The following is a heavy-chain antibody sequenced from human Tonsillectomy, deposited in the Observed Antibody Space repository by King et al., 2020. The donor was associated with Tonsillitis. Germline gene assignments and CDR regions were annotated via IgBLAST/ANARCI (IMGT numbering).Heavy chain of an antibody. V-gene: IGHV3-9*01. CDR3: AKSYYGSGSFYYYYYGMDV. CDR1: GFTFDDYA. CDR2: ISWNSGSI. J-gene: IGHJ6*02. D-gene: IGHD3-10*01. Sequence: VQLVESGGGLVQPGRSLRLSCAASGFTFDDYAMHWVRQAPGKGLEWVSGISWNSGSIGYADSVKGRFSISRDNAKNSLYLQMNSLRAEDTALYYCAKSYYGSGSFYYYYYGMDVWGQGTAVTVSS.